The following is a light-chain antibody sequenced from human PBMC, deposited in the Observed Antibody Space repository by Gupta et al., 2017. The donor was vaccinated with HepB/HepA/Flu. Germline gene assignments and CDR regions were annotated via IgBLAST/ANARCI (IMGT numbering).Light chain of an antibody. CDR2: GAS. CDR1: QSVSSN. CDR3: QQYNNLPLT. J-gene: IGKJ4*01. Sequence: EIVXTQSPXTLSVSXGERATLSCRASQSVSSNLAWYQQKPGQAPRLLIYGASTRATGIPARFSGSGSGTEFTLTISSLQSEDFAVYYCQQYNNLPLTFGGGTKVEIK. V-gene: IGKV3-15*01.